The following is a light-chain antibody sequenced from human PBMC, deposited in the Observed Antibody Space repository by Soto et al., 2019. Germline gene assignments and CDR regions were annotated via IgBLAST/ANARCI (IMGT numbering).Light chain of an antibody. J-gene: IGKJ4*01. CDR3: QQRSNWPLT. Sequence: EIVLTQSPGTLSLSPGERATLSCRASPSVSGSNLACYQQKPGQAPRLVIYGASSRATGIPDRFSGSGSGTDFTLTISRLEPEDFAVYYCQQRSNWPLTFGGGTKVDIK. V-gene: IGKV3D-20*02. CDR1: PSVSGSN. CDR2: GAS.